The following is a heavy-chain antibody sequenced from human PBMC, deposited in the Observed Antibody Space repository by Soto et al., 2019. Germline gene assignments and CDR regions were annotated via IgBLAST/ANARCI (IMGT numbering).Heavy chain of an antibody. D-gene: IGHD3-22*01. Sequence: SETLSLTCTVSGGSISSYYWSWIQQPPGKGLEWIGYIYYSGSTNYNPSLKSRVTISVDTSKNQFSLKLSSVTAADTAVYYCARAGEADSTFDYWGQGTLVTVSS. CDR1: GGSISSYY. J-gene: IGHJ4*02. V-gene: IGHV4-59*01. CDR2: IYYSGST. CDR3: ARAGEADSTFDY.